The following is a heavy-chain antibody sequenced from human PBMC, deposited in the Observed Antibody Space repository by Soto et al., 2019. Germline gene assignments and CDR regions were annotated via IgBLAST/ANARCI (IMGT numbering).Heavy chain of an antibody. V-gene: IGHV3-21*01. CDR1: GFTFTSYS. CDR3: ARGYYDSSGYYWVFDY. J-gene: IGHJ4*02. CDR2: ISDGSDYI. Sequence: GGSLRLSCVASGFTFTSYSMNWVRQAPGKGLEWVSSISDGSDYIFYADSMKGRFTISRDNAKNSLYLQMNSLRAEDTAVYYCARGYYDSSGYYWVFDYWGQGTLVTVSS. D-gene: IGHD3-22*01.